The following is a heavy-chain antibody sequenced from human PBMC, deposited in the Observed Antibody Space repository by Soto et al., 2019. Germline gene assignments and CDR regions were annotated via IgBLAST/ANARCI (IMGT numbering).Heavy chain of an antibody. CDR2: MNPNSGNT. V-gene: IGHV1-8*01. D-gene: IGHD3-9*01. J-gene: IGHJ6*02. CDR1: GYTFTSYD. Sequence: ASVTVSCKASGYTFTSYDINWVRQATGQGLEWMGWMNPNSGNTGYAQKFQGSVTMTRNTSISTAYMELSSLRSEDTAVYYCARERTTISMDVWGQGTTVTVSS. CDR3: ARERTTISMDV.